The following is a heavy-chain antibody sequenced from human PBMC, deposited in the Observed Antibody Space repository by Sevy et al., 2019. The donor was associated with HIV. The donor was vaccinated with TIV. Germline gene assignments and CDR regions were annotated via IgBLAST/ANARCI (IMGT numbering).Heavy chain of an antibody. V-gene: IGHV3-30*18. CDR2: ISYDGNIQ. CDR1: GLTFSTYG. D-gene: IGHD5-18*01. J-gene: IGHJ4*02. CDR3: AKDQGGYNYAPGY. Sequence: GGSLRLSCAASGLTFSTYGMHWVRQAPGKGLEWVAVISYDGNIQYHADSVKGRFTVSRDNSKKTLYLQMNSLRAEDSAVYYCAKDQGGYNYAPGYWGQGTLVTVSS.